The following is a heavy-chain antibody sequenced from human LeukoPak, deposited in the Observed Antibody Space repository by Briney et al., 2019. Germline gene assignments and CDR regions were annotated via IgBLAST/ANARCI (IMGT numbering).Heavy chain of an antibody. Sequence: GGSLRLSCAASGFTFNDYYMSWIRQAPGKGLEWLSYINIGGTNTHYADSVRGRFTISRDNAKKSLYLEMNNLRAEDTAVYYCATDGAGFDTWGQGVLVTVSS. CDR2: INIGGTNT. CDR1: GFTFNDYY. J-gene: IGHJ5*02. V-gene: IGHV3-11*01. CDR3: ATDGAGFDT.